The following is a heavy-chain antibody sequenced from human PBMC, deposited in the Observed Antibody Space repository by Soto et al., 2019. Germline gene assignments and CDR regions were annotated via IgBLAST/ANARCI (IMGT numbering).Heavy chain of an antibody. J-gene: IGHJ6*02. CDR3: ARCIQGDYYYGMDV. D-gene: IGHD5-18*01. V-gene: IGHV1-18*01. CDR2: INADYGNT. Sequence: QAQLVQSGAEVKKPGASVKVSCKASGYTFYSHSISWVRQAPGQGLEWMGRINADYGNTQYAQKFRGRVTMTTDTSTTTVYMELTNLRSDYTAVYYCARCIQGDYYYGMDVWGRGTTVTVSS. CDR1: GYTFYSHS.